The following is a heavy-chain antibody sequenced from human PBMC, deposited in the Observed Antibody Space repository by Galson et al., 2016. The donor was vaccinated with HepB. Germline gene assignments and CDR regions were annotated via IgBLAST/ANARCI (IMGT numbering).Heavy chain of an antibody. CDR2: INHSGXT. CDR1: XXSFXXXY. CDR3: ARGRYEYLWGDYHVDVYY. Sequence: ETXXLTCAVXXXSFXXXYXXXIRXXXGRGLEWIGEINHSGXTNYNPXLKSRVTISVDTSKKQFSLKLSSVTAADTAGYYCARGRYEYLWGDYHVDVYYWGQGTXVTVSX. V-gene: IGHV4-34*01. J-gene: IGHJ4*02. D-gene: IGHD3-16*02.